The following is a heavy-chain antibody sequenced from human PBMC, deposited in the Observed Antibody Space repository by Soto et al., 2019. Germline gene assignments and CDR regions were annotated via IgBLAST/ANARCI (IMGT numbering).Heavy chain of an antibody. CDR3: ARGKRAEDV. Sequence: PSETLSLTCAVSGGSISSSNWWSWVRQPPGKGMEWIGVIYHRGSTHDDPSLKSRFTIAVDKSNNQRSLKLSSVTAADTAAYYCARGKRAEDVWGQGTTVTVSS. CDR1: GGSISSSNW. V-gene: IGHV4-4*02. J-gene: IGHJ6*02. CDR2: IYHRGST. D-gene: IGHD3-10*01.